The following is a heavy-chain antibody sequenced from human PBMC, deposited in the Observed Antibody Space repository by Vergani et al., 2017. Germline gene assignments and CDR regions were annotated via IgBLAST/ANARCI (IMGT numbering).Heavy chain of an antibody. CDR3: ARVNKLAKYFDY. V-gene: IGHV3-9*01. D-gene: IGHD5-12*01. CDR1: GFTFDDYA. Sequence: EVQLLESGGGLVQPGGSLRLSCAASGFTFDDYAMHWVRQAPGKGLEWVSGISWNSGNIGYADSVKGRFTISRDNAKNSLYLQMNRLRAEDTALYYCARVNKLAKYFDYWGQGTLVTVSS. J-gene: IGHJ4*02. CDR2: ISWNSGNI.